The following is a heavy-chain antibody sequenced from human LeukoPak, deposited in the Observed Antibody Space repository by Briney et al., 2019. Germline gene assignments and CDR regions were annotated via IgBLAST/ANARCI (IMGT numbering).Heavy chain of an antibody. CDR1: GGSISSYY. CDR2: IYYSGST. D-gene: IGHD5-24*01. V-gene: IGHV4-59*01. CDR3: ARDKRRDGYTFDY. J-gene: IGHJ4*02. Sequence: PSETLSLTCTVSGGSISSYYWSWIRQPPGKGLEWIGYIYYSGSTDYNPSLKSRVTISVDTSKNQFSLKLSSVTAADTAVYYCARDKRRDGYTFDYWGQGTLVTVSS.